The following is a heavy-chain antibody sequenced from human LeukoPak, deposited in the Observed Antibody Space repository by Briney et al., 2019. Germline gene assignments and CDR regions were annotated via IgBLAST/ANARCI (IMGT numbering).Heavy chain of an antibody. Sequence: ASVKVSCKASGYTFTGYYMHWVRQAPGQGLEWVGRINPNSGGTNYAQKFQGRVTMTRDTSISTAYMELSRLRSDDTAVYYCARDRRQWLVVDAFDIWGQGTMVTVSS. CDR2: INPNSGGT. D-gene: IGHD6-19*01. CDR1: GYTFTGYY. J-gene: IGHJ3*02. V-gene: IGHV1-2*06. CDR3: ARDRRQWLVVDAFDI.